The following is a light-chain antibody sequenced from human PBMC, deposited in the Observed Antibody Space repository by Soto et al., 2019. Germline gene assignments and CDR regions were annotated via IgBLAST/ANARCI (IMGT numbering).Light chain of an antibody. CDR1: QSVLYSANHKDY. V-gene: IGKV4-1*01. Sequence: DIVMTQSPDSLAVSLGERATINCKSSQSVLYSANHKDYLAWYQQKPGQPPKLLIYWASTRESGVPDRFSGSGSGTDFALTISSLKAEDVAVYYCQQYYSKPGTFGQGTKVEIK. CDR3: QQYYSKPGT. CDR2: WAS. J-gene: IGKJ1*01.